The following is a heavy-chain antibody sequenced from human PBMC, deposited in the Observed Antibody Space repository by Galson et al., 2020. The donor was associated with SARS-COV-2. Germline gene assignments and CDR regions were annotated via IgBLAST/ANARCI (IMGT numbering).Heavy chain of an antibody. V-gene: IGHV3-21*01. J-gene: IGHJ6*02. Sequence: TGGSLRLSCVASGFTFRASYMNWVRQAPGKGLEWVSSIRISGSHVHYADSVKGRFTISRDNADYTLYLQLNGLRAEDTATYYCAKAVGSGDYNFGDDMDVWGQGTTVTVS. D-gene: IGHD3-3*01. CDR1: GFTFRASY. CDR3: AKAVGSGDYNFGDDMDV. CDR2: IRISGSHV.